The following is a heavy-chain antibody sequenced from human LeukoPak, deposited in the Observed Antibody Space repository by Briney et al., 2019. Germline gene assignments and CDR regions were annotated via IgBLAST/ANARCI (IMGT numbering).Heavy chain of an antibody. CDR3: ARSFCSTTSCRHDY. D-gene: IGHD2-2*01. Sequence: ASVKVSCKASGYTFSGYYIHWVRQAPGQGLEWMGWIHPNTGVTNYAQKFQGRVTVTRDTSITTVYMELSRLRSDDTAVYYCARSFCSTTSCRHDYWGQGTLVTVSS. CDR1: GYTFSGYY. V-gene: IGHV1-2*02. J-gene: IGHJ4*02. CDR2: IHPNTGVT.